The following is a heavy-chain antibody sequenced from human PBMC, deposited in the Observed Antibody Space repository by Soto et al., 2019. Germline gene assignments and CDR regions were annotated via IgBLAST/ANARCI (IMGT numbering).Heavy chain of an antibody. Sequence: VAVISYDGSNKYYADSVKGRFTISRDNSKNTLYLQMNSLRAEDTAVYYCAKDSSGYYYHWGQGTLVTVSS. CDR3: AKDSSGYYYH. CDR2: ISYDGSNK. J-gene: IGHJ5*02. V-gene: IGHV3-30*18. D-gene: IGHD3-22*01.